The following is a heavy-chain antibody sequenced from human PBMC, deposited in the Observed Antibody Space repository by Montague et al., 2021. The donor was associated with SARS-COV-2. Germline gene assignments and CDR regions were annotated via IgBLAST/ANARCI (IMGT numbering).Heavy chain of an antibody. J-gene: IGHJ5*02. CDR3: VREVGMVVVRTLGRLDP. V-gene: IGHV3-74*03. CDR2: RST. D-gene: IGHD2-15*01. Sequence: RSTTFADSVKVRFTITRENAKNTLFLQINSLRGEETAVYYCVREVGMVVVRTLGRLDPGGQGTLVTVSS.